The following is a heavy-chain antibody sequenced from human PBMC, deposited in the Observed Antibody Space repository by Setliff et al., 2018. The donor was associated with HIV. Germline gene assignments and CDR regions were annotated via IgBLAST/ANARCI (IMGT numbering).Heavy chain of an antibody. CDR3: VRRVSHGSQPSYFDY. D-gene: IGHD3-10*01. V-gene: IGHV4-61*02. CDR2: IYSNGNT. J-gene: IGHJ4*02. CDR1: GGSISSRSYY. Sequence: PSETLSLTCTVSGGSISSRSYYWSWLRQPAGKGLEWIGRIYSNGNTDYNPSLKSRVTISEDTSKNQFSLKVNSVTAADTAVYFCVRRVSHGSQPSYFDYWGQGTLVTVSS.